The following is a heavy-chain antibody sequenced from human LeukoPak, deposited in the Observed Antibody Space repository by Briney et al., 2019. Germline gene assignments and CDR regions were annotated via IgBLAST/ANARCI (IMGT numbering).Heavy chain of an antibody. V-gene: IGHV3-23*01. J-gene: IGHJ4*02. Sequence: GGTLRLSCAVSGFTFRTYAMSWVRQAPGMGLEWVSTISGGGGKTYYSDAVKGRVTISRDNSKNTLYLQMNSLRAEDTAVYYCAKAHPTYYYDSSEYYFDYWGQGILVTVSS. CDR1: GFTFRTYA. CDR3: AKAHPTYYYDSSEYYFDY. CDR2: ISGGGGKT. D-gene: IGHD3-22*01.